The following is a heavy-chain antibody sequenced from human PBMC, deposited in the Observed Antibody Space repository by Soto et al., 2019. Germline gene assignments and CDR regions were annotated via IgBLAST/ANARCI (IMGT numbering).Heavy chain of an antibody. CDR3: ARGRGATLRYFDS. CDR1: GDSIIGYY. CDR2: LYDMSA. V-gene: IGHV4-59*01. Sequence: SETLSLTCTVSGDSIIGYYWSWIRQPPGKGLEWIGSLYDMSADYSPSLRSRVTMSGDTSKNQFSLRLTSVTAADTAVYYCARGRGATLRYFDSWGQGTLVTVSS. J-gene: IGHJ4*02. D-gene: IGHD1-26*01.